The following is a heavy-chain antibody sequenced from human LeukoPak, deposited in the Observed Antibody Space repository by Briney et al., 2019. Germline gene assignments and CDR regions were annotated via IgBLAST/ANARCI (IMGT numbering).Heavy chain of an antibody. J-gene: IGHJ4*02. CDR2: INPNSGGT. V-gene: IGHV1-2*06. CDR1: GYTFTSYG. D-gene: IGHD6-13*01. Sequence: ASVKVSCKASGYTFTSYGISWVRQAPGQGLEWMGRINPNSGGTNYAQKFQGRVTMTRDTSISTAYMELSRLRSDDTAVYYCARDVEAAGYFDYWGQGTLVTVSS. CDR3: ARDVEAAGYFDY.